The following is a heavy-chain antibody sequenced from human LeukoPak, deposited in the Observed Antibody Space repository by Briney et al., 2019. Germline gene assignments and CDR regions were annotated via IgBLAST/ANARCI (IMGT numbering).Heavy chain of an antibody. Sequence: GASVKVSCKVSGYTLTELSMHWVRQAPGKGLEWMGGFDPEDGETIYAQKFQGRVTMTEDTSTDTAYMELSSLRSEDTAVYYCATEPRFGEPLGMDVWGQGTTVTVYS. CDR3: ATEPRFGEPLGMDV. CDR1: GYTLTELS. V-gene: IGHV1-24*01. CDR2: FDPEDGET. D-gene: IGHD3-10*01. J-gene: IGHJ6*02.